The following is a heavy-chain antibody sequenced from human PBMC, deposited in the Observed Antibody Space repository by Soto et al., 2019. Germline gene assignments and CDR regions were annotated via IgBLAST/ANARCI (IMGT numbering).Heavy chain of an antibody. Sequence: SETLSLTCTVSGGSISSGGYYWSWIRQHPGKGLEWIGYIYYSGSTYYNPSLKSRVTISVDTSKNQFSLKLSSVTAADTAVYYCARGSGYEFFRGWLTFDYWGQGTLVTVSS. J-gene: IGHJ4*02. CDR1: GGSISSGGYY. D-gene: IGHD5-12*01. CDR3: ARGSGYEFFRGWLTFDY. V-gene: IGHV4-31*03. CDR2: IYYSGST.